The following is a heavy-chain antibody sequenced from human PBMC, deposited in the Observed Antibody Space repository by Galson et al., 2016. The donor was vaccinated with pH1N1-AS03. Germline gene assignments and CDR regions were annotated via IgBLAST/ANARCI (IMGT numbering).Heavy chain of an antibody. Sequence: LRLSCAASGFSLTSYGMHWVRQAPGKGLDWAAFIQHDESYTNYAVSVKGRFIISRDSSKNMLYLQMNGVRPEDTAVYYCVKEDGPGGQRDYWGQGTLVTVSS. CDR1: GFSLTSYG. J-gene: IGHJ4*02. V-gene: IGHV3-30*02. D-gene: IGHD2-15*01. CDR3: VKEDGPGGQRDY. CDR2: IQHDESYT.